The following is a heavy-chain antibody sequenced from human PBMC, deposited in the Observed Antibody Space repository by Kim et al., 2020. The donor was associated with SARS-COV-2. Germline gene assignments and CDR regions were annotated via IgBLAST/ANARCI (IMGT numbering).Heavy chain of an antibody. CDR2: IYYSGST. Sequence: SETLSLTCTVSGGSISSYYWSWIRQPPGKGLEWIGYIYYSGSTTYNPALKSRVTISVDTSKNQFSLKLSSVTAADTVVYYCAKDSRGASIWPQLGFAGSRSRSDPWGQGTLVTVSS. V-gene: IGHV4-59*13. J-gene: IGHJ5*02. CDR1: GGSISSYY. D-gene: IGHD6-13*01. CDR3: AKDSRGASIWPQLGFAGSRSRSDP.